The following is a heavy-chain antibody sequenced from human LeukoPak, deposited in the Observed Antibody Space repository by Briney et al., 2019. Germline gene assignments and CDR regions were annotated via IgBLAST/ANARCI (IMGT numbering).Heavy chain of an antibody. CDR2: ISSNGGNT. CDR3: HITIYY. D-gene: IGHD3-3*01. CDR1: GLGLSTYA. J-gene: IGHJ4*02. V-gene: IGHV3-64D*09. Sequence: SGGSLRPPGRALGLGLSTYAMHWVRQSPGKGLDYVSGISSNGGNTYYADSVKGRFTISRDNSKNTVYLQMSSLRPEDTAVYYCHITIYYWGQGTLVTVSS.